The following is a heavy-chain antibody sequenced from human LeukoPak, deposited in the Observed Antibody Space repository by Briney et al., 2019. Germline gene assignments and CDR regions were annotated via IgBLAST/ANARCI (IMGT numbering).Heavy chain of an antibody. J-gene: IGHJ4*02. D-gene: IGHD3-9*01. CDR2: INPNSGGT. CDR1: GYTFTGYY. V-gene: IGHV1-2*02. Sequence: ASVKVSCKASGYTFTGYYIHWVRQAPGQGLEWMGWINPNSGGTNYAQKFQGRVTMTRNTSISTAYMELSSLRSEDTAVYYCTRGGILTGYSPLSDDYWGQGTLVTVSS. CDR3: TRGGILTGYSPLSDDY.